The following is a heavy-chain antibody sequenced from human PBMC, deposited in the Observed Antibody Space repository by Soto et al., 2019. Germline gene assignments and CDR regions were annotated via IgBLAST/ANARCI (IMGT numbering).Heavy chain of an antibody. V-gene: IGHV3-30*18. J-gene: IGHJ4*02. D-gene: IGHD6-6*01. CDR1: GFTFSSYG. CDR3: AKSDLSSSSSFDY. CDR2: ISYDGSNK. Sequence: GGSLRLSCAASGFTFSSYGMHWVRQAPGKGLEWVAVISYDGSNKYYADSVKGRFTISRDNSKNTLYLQMNSLRAEDTAVYYCAKSDLSSSSSFDYWGQGTLVTVSS.